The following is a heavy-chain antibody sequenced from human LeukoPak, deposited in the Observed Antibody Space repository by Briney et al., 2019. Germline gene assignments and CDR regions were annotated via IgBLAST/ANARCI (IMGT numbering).Heavy chain of an antibody. Sequence: GGSLILCGAAAGFTFSSYWMSWGRRAPGKGLEGVANIKHYRSEKYYVDSVKGRFTISRHNAKNSLYLQMNSLRAEDTAVYYCARYYYGSGEPHFFDYWGQGTLVTVSS. CDR3: ARYYYGSGEPHFFDY. D-gene: IGHD3-10*01. CDR1: GFTFSSYW. J-gene: IGHJ4*02. CDR2: IKHYRSEK. V-gene: IGHV3-7*01.